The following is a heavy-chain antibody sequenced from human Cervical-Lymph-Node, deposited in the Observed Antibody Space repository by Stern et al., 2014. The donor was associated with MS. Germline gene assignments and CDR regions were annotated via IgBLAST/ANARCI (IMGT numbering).Heavy chain of an antibody. J-gene: IGHJ3*02. V-gene: IGHV1-3*01. CDR3: ARAGYCSPSTCSDAFDI. Sequence: VQLLESGAEVKDPGASVKVSCKASGYSFISHAMHWVRQAPGQTFEWMGWINGDNGNTKYSQKLQVRVTITRDKTTSTAYMELSSLTSEDTAVYYCARAGYCSPSTCSDAFDIWGQGTMVTVSS. CDR1: GYSFISHA. CDR2: INGDNGNT. D-gene: IGHD2-15*01.